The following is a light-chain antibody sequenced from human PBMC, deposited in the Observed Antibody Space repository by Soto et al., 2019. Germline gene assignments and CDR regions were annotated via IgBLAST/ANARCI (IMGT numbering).Light chain of an antibody. CDR1: SRDVGGYNF. Sequence: QSALTQPRSVSGSPGQSVTISCTGTSRDVGGYNFVSWYQHHPGKAPKLMIYDVSKRPSGVPDRFSGSKSGSTASLTISGLQAEDEADYYCCSYAGSYTVVFGGGTKLTVL. J-gene: IGLJ3*02. CDR2: DVS. V-gene: IGLV2-11*01. CDR3: CSYAGSYTVV.